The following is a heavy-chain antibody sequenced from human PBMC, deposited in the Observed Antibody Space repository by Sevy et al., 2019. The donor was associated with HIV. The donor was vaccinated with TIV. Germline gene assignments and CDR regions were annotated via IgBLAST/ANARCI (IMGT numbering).Heavy chain of an antibody. J-gene: IGHJ1*01. D-gene: IGHD3-22*01. Sequence: GGSLRLSCAASGFTFSSYWMSWVRQAPGKGLEWVAIIKQDGSEKYYVDSVKGRFTISRDNAKNSLYLQMNSLRAEDTAVYYCARGPDYYDSVYAEYFQHWGQGTLVTVSS. CDR1: GFTFSSYW. CDR2: IKQDGSEK. CDR3: ARGPDYYDSVYAEYFQH. V-gene: IGHV3-7*01.